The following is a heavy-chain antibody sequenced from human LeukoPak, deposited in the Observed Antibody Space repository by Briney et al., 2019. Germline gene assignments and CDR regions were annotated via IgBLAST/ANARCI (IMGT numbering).Heavy chain of an antibody. CDR3: VNVYSSGYYRRPGDY. CDR1: GFTFSSYA. J-gene: IGHJ4*02. V-gene: IGHV3-64D*09. D-gene: IGHD3-22*01. CDR2: INSNGGST. Sequence: GRSLRLSCSASGFTFSSYAMHWVRQAPGKGLEYVSAINSNGGSTDYADSVKGRFTISRDNSKNTLYLQMSSLTTEDTAVYYCVNVYSSGYYRRPGDYWGQGTLVTVSS.